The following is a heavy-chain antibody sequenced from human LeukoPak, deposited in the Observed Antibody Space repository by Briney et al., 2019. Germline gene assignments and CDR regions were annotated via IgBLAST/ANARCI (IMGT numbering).Heavy chain of an antibody. CDR1: GFTFSSYE. CDR2: ISRSGRTI. CDR3: AREGSYGSGSSYYYYGMDV. V-gene: IGHV3-48*03. J-gene: IGHJ6*02. D-gene: IGHD3-10*01. Sequence: GGSLRLSCAASGFTFSSYEMNWVRQAPGKGLEWVSYISRSGRTIYYVDSVKGRFTISRDNAKNSLYLQMNSLRAEDTAVYYCAREGSYGSGSSYYYYGMDVWGQGTTVTVSS.